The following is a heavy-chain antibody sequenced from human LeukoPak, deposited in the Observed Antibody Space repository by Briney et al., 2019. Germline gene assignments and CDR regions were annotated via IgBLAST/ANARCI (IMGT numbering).Heavy chain of an antibody. V-gene: IGHV4-59*01. D-gene: IGHD5-12*01. Sequence: PSETLSLTCSVSGGSISSYYWSCIRQPPGKARERLGYIHYSGSPHHNPSLKSPVTIPVDTSKDQVSLNLRSVAASDTAVYYCERTTEGYAGGPEYSYYYYMAVWGKGTTVTISS. CDR3: ERTTEGYAGGPEYSYYYYMAV. CDR2: IHYSGSP. J-gene: IGHJ6*03. CDR1: GGSISSYY.